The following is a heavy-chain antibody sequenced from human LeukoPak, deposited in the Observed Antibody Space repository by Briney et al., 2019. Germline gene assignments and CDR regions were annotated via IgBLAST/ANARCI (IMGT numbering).Heavy chain of an antibody. Sequence: SVKVSCKASGGTFSSYAISWVRQAPGQGLEWMGGIIPIFGTANYAQKFQGRVTITADESTSTAYMELSSLRSEDTAVYYCAREVVGSGSYFHYYYYYYMDVWGKGTTVTISS. D-gene: IGHD3-10*01. V-gene: IGHV1-69*13. CDR1: GGTFSSYA. CDR2: IIPIFGTA. J-gene: IGHJ6*03. CDR3: AREVVGSGSYFHYYYYYYMDV.